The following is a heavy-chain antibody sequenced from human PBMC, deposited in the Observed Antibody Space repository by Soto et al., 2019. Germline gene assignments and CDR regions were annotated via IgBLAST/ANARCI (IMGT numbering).Heavy chain of an antibody. J-gene: IGHJ6*02. Sequence: QVQLVQSGAEVKKPGASVKVSCKSSRYTFTSYGINWVRQAPGPGIEWMGWISAYNGNTNYAQKLQGRLTMTTETSTSTAYLELTSLRSDATAVYYCAREPGVTVSSKTDYGMDVWGQGTTVTVSS. CDR2: ISAYNGNT. CDR1: RYTFTSYG. CDR3: AREPGVTVSSKTDYGMDV. D-gene: IGHD2-2*01. V-gene: IGHV1-18*01.